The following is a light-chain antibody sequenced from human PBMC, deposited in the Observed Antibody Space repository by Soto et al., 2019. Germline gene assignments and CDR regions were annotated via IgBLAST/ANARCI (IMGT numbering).Light chain of an antibody. CDR3: PAWDDSLNSLV. CDR1: SSNIGSNT. V-gene: IGLV1-44*01. CDR2: TNS. Sequence: QSVLTQPPSASGTPGQRVTISCSGTSSNIGSNTVKWYQHLPGTAPKLLISTNSQRPSGVPARFSGSKSGTSASLAISRAQSVDEADYYCPAWDDSLNSLVFGTGTKVTVL. J-gene: IGLJ1*01.